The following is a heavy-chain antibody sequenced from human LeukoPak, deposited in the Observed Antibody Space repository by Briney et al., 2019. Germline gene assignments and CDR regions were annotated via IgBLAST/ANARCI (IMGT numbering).Heavy chain of an antibody. CDR1: GGSISSGYY. D-gene: IGHD5-24*01. CDR3: ARDPGRLHRDAFDI. CDR2: IYHSGST. V-gene: IGHV4-38-2*02. Sequence: SETLSLTCTVSGGSISSGYYWGWIRQPPGKGLEWIGSIYHSGSTYYDPSLKSRVTISVDTSKNQFSLKLSSVTAADTAVYYCARDPGRLHRDAFDIWGQGTMVTVSS. J-gene: IGHJ3*02.